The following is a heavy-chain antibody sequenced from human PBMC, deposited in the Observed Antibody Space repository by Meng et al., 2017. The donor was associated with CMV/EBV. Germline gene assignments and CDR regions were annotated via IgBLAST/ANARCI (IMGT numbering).Heavy chain of an antibody. Sequence: GESLKISCAASGFTFDDYAMHWVRQAPGKGLEWVAFIRYDGSNKYYADSVKGRFTISRDNSKNTLYLQMNSLRAEDTAVYYCAKRKGGYSYGDFDYWGQGTLITVSS. CDR3: AKRKGGYSYGDFDY. CDR2: IRYDGSNK. CDR1: GFTFDDYA. J-gene: IGHJ4*02. D-gene: IGHD5-18*01. V-gene: IGHV3-30*02.